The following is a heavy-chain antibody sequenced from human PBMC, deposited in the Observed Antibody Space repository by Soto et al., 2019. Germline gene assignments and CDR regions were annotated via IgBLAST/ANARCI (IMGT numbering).Heavy chain of an antibody. CDR3: ARAREPEYSSSIVFDY. Sequence: PGGTLRVTCVDSGVPGSSTQMSWVRQAPGKGLQWVSVIYSAGSTYYANAVKGRFTISRDISENKIFLELNGLRVDDTAVYYCARAREPEYSSSIVFDYWGRGTVVTVSS. J-gene: IGHJ4*01. CDR1: GVPGSSTQ. CDR2: IYSAGST. D-gene: IGHD6-6*01. V-gene: IGHV3-53*01.